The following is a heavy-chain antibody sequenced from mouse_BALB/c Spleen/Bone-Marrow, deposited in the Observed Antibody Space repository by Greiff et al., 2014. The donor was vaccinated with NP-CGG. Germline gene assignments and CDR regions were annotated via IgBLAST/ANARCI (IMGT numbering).Heavy chain of an antibody. CDR2: ISYDGSI. CDR1: GYSITSGDY. V-gene: IGHV3-6*02. J-gene: IGHJ2*01. CDR3: ARYDYEGKIDY. D-gene: IGHD2-4*01. Sequence: EVKLMESGPGLVKPSQSLSLTCSVTGYSITSGDYWNWIRQFPGNTLEWMGYISYDGSINYNPSLKNRISITRDTSKNQFFLKLISVTTEDTATYYCARYDYEGKIDYWGQGTTLTVSS.